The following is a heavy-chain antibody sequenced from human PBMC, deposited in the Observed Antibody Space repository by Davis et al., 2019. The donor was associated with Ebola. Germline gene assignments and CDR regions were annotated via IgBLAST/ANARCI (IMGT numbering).Heavy chain of an antibody. Sequence: ASVKVSCKASEYTFTGYYIQWVRQAPGQGLEWMGRINPNSGGTNYAQKFQGRVTMTRDTSISTAYMDLTRLTSDDTAVYYCARGGCSGGSCYSADYWGQGTLVTVSS. CDR1: EYTFTGYY. V-gene: IGHV1-2*06. D-gene: IGHD2-15*01. CDR2: INPNSGGT. J-gene: IGHJ4*02. CDR3: ARGGCSGGSCYSADY.